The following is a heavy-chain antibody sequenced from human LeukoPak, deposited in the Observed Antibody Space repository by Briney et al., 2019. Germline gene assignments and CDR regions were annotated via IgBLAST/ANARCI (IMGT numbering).Heavy chain of an antibody. CDR3: ARETDYYYGSGSIN. D-gene: IGHD3-10*01. Sequence: PGGSLRLSCAASGFTFSSYEMNWVRQAPGKGLEWVSYISSSGSTIYYADSVKGRFTISRDDAKNSLYLQMNSLRAEDTAVYYCARETDYYYGSGSINWGQGTLVTVSS. J-gene: IGHJ4*02. CDR2: ISSSGSTI. V-gene: IGHV3-48*03. CDR1: GFTFSSYE.